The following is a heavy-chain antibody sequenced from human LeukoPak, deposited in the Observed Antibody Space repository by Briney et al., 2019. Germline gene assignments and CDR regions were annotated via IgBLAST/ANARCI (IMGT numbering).Heavy chain of an antibody. CDR3: ARAYDILTPFDY. V-gene: IGHV1-2*02. J-gene: IGHJ4*02. D-gene: IGHD3-9*01. CDR2: INPDSGAT. Sequence: ASVKVSCTASGHXFSDYYIHWVRQAPGQGLEWMGWINPDSGATNYAQKFRGRVTMTRDTSISTAYMELTRLKSDDTAVYYCARAYDILTPFDYWGQGTLVTVSS. CDR1: GHXFSDYY.